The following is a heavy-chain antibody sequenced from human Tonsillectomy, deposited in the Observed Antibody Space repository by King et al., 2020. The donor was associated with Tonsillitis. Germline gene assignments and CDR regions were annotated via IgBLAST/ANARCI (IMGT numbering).Heavy chain of an antibody. J-gene: IGHJ4*02. Sequence: VQLQESGPGLVKPSETLSLTCTVSGGSISNYYWSWIRQPPGKGLEWIGYIHYSGSTNYNPSLKSRVTISVDTSKNQFSLRLSSVTAADTAVYYCARASSYFDYWGQGTLVTVSS. CDR1: GGSISNYY. CDR2: IHYSGST. V-gene: IGHV4-59*01. CDR3: ARASSYFDY.